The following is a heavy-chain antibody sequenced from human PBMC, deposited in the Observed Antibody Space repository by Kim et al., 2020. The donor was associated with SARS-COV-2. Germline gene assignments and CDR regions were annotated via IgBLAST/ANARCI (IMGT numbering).Heavy chain of an antibody. V-gene: IGHV4-34*01. Sequence: LKSRVTISVDTSKNQFSLKLSSVTAADTAVYYCARKRSRVVVAATLSFDYWGQGTLVTVSS. J-gene: IGHJ4*02. CDR3: ARKRSRVVVAATLSFDY. D-gene: IGHD2-15*01.